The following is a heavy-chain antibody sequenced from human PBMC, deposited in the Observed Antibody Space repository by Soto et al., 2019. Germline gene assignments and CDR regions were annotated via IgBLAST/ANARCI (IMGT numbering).Heavy chain of an antibody. CDR1: GGSLSGYY. CDR2: ITHSGST. V-gene: IGHV4-34*01. CDR3: ARTNCPLIVLMGADQYYYMDA. J-gene: IGHJ6*03. Sequence: QVQLQQWGAGLLKPSETLSLTCAVYGGSLSGYYSSWIRQSPGRGLEWIGDITHSGSTNYNPSLKSRVTILVDMSKNQFSLKLSSVTAADTAVYYCARTNCPLIVLMGADQYYYMDAWGKGTTVTVSS. D-gene: IGHD1-26*01.